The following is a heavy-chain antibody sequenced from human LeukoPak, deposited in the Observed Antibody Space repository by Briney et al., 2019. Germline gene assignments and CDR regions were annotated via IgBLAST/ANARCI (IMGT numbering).Heavy chain of an antibody. Sequence: ASVKVSCKASGYTFTSYGISWVRQAPGQGLEWMGWISAYNGNTNYAQKLQGRVTMTTDTSTSTAYMELRSLRSDDTAVYYCARVDYVWGSYRGPAYYYYYMDVWGKGATVTVSS. CDR3: ARVDYVWGSYRGPAYYYYYMDV. D-gene: IGHD3-16*02. CDR2: ISAYNGNT. J-gene: IGHJ6*03. CDR1: GYTFTSYG. V-gene: IGHV1-18*01.